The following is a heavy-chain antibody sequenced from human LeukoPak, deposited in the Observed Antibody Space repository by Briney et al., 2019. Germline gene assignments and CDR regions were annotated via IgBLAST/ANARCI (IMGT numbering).Heavy chain of an antibody. CDR2: ISYDGSNK. J-gene: IGHJ6*02. V-gene: IGHV3-30*18. Sequence: GRSLRLSCAASGFTFSSYGMHWVRQAPGKGLEWVAVISYDGSNKYYADSVKGRFTISRDNSKNTLYLQMNSLRAEDTAVYYCAKGYYDSSGEYGMDVWGQGTTVTVSS. CDR1: GFTFSSYG. D-gene: IGHD3-22*01. CDR3: AKGYYDSSGEYGMDV.